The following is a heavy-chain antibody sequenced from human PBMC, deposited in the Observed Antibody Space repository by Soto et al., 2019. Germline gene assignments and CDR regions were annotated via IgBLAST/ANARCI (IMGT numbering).Heavy chain of an antibody. CDR3: GRDLEPPCWFDP. V-gene: IGHV1-3*01. Sequence: GASVKVSCKASGYTFTSYAMHWVRQAPGQRLEWMGWINAGNGNTKYSQKFQGRVTITRDTSASTAYMELSSLRSEDTAVYYCGRDLEPPCWFDPWGQGTLVTVSS. J-gene: IGHJ5*02. CDR1: GYTFTSYA. CDR2: INAGNGNT.